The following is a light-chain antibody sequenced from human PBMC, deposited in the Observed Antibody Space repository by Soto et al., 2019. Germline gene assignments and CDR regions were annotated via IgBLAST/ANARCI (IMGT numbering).Light chain of an antibody. J-gene: IGLJ3*02. CDR3: CSYAGSRWV. CDR1: SSDVGSYNP. CDR2: EVS. Sequence: QSALTQPASVSGSPGQSITISCTGTSSDVGSYNPVSWYQQHPGKAPKLMIYEVSKRPSGVSNRFSGSKSGNTASLTISGLQDEDEADYYCCSYAGSRWVFGGGTKLTVL. V-gene: IGLV2-23*02.